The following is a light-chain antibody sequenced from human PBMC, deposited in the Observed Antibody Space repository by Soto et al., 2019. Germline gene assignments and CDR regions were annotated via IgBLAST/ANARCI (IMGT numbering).Light chain of an antibody. V-gene: IGLV2-14*01. J-gene: IGLJ2*01. CDR2: DVS. CDR1: SSDIGSYNS. CDR3: SSYTGSSTLVV. Sequence: QSALTQPASVSGSPGQSITISCTGTSSDIGSYNSVSWYQQHPGKAPKLIIHDVSNRPSGVSYRFSGSKSGNTASLTISGLQTEGEADYYCSSYTGSSTLVVFGGGTKLTVL.